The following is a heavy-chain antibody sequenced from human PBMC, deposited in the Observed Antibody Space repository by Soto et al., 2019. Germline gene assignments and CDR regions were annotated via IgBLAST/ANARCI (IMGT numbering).Heavy chain of an antibody. CDR1: GGTFSSYA. CDR2: IIAYNGNT. J-gene: IGHJ5*02. Sequence: GASVKFSCKASGGTFSSYAISWLRQAPGQGLEWMGLIIAYNGNTNYAQKLQGRVTMTTDTSTSTAYMELRSLRSDDTAVYYCARDRYYDFWSGYYTGMWFDPWGQGTLVTVSS. V-gene: IGHV1-18*01. D-gene: IGHD3-3*01. CDR3: ARDRYYDFWSGYYTGMWFDP.